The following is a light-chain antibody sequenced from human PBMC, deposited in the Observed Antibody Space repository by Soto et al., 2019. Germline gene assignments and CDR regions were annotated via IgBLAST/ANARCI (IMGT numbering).Light chain of an antibody. CDR3: QKYDSAPYT. CDR2: AAI. CDR1: QGISRY. J-gene: IGKJ2*01. V-gene: IGKV1-27*01. Sequence: DIQMTQSPSSLSASVGDRVTITCRASQGISRYLAWYQQKPGKVPRLLIHAAINLQSGVPSRFSGSGSGRDFTLTISSLQPEDVATYYCQKYDSAPYTFGQGTRLEIK.